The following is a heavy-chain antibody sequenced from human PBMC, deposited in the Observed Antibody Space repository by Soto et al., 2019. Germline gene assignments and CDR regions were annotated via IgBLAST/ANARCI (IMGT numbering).Heavy chain of an antibody. CDR2: ISAYNGNT. CDR1: GYTFTSYG. Sequence: GESLKISCKASGYTFTSYGISWVRQAPGQGLEWMGWISAYNGNTNYAQKLQGRVTMTTDTSTSTAYMELRSLRSDDTAVYYCARLLSEHYYYYGMDVWGQGTTVTVSS. J-gene: IGHJ6*02. D-gene: IGHD1-1*01. CDR3: ARLLSEHYYYYGMDV. V-gene: IGHV1-18*01.